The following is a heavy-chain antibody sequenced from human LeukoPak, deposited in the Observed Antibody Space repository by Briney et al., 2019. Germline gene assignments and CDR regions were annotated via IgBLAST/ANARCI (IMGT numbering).Heavy chain of an antibody. CDR1: GFTFSSYS. D-gene: IGHD1-26*01. V-gene: IGHV3-21*01. Sequence: GGSLRLSCAASGFTFSSYSMNWVRQAPGKGLEWVSSISSSSSYIYYADSVKGRFTISRDNAKNSLYLQMNSLGAEDTAGYYCARENSGSHLNLFDPWGQGTLVTVSS. J-gene: IGHJ5*02. CDR3: ARENSGSHLNLFDP. CDR2: ISSSSSYI.